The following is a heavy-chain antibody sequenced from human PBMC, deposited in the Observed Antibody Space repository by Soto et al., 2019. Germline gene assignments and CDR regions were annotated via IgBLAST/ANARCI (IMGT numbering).Heavy chain of an antibody. CDR1: GYTFTSYA. V-gene: IGHV1-3*01. CDR3: VRTYCGGDCYFDFDY. CDR2: INAGSGNT. J-gene: IGHJ4*02. Sequence: GASVKFSCKASGYTFTSYAMHWVRQAPGKRLEWMGWINAGSGNTKYSQKFQGRGTITRETAARTAYMELSSRRAEDTAVYYCVRTYCGGDCYFDFDYWGQGTQVTVSS. D-gene: IGHD2-21*02.